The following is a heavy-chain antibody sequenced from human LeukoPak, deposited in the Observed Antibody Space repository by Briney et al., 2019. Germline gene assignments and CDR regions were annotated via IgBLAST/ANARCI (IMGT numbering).Heavy chain of an antibody. J-gene: IGHJ4*02. CDR2: INHSGST. CDR1: GFTVSSNY. D-gene: IGHD5-18*01. V-gene: IGHV4-34*01. Sequence: PGGSLRLSCAASGFTVSSNYMSWVRQPPGKGLEWIGEINHSGSTNYNPSLKSRVTISVDTSKNQFSLKLSSVTAADTAVYYCARGTRSGYSYGYVRGFDYWGQGTLVTVSS. CDR3: ARGTRSGYSYGYVRGFDY.